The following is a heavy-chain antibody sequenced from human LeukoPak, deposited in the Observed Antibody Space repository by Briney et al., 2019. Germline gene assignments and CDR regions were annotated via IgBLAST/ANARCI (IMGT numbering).Heavy chain of an antibody. J-gene: IGHJ4*02. Sequence: GGSLRLSCAASGFTFSTYGMHWVRQAPGKGLEWVAVISYDGSNKYYVDSVKGRFTISRDNSKNTVFLQMNSLRAEDTAVYYCARGSEHSYDFTGRGRTKSRLGYWGQGTLVTVSS. CDR3: ARGSEHSYDFTGRGRTKSRLGY. D-gene: IGHD3/OR15-3a*01. CDR1: GFTFSTYG. CDR2: ISYDGSNK. V-gene: IGHV3-30*03.